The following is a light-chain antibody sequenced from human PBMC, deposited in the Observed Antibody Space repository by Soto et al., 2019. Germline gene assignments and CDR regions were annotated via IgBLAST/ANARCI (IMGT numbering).Light chain of an antibody. CDR2: LNSDGSH. Sequence: QLVLTQSPSASAFLGASVKLTCTLSSGHSNYAIAWHQQQSEKGPRYLMKLNSDGSHSKGDGIPDRFSGSSSGAERYLTISSHQSEDEDDYCWPTWGSGIVVFGGGTKLTVL. CDR3: PTWGSGIVV. J-gene: IGLJ2*01. V-gene: IGLV4-69*01. CDR1: SGHSNYA.